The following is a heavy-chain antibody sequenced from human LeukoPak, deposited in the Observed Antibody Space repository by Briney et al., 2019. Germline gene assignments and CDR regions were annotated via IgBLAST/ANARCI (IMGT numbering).Heavy chain of an antibody. CDR2: INHSGSP. J-gene: IGHJ6*02. V-gene: IGHV4-34*01. CDR3: ARVPYCSGGSCNYYYYYGMDV. Sequence: PSETLSLTCAVYGGSFSGYYWSWIRQPPGKGLEWIGEINHSGSPKYNPSLKSRVTISVNTSKNQFSLKLSSVTAADTAVYYCARVPYCSGGSCNYYYYYGMDVWGQGTTVTVSS. D-gene: IGHD2-15*01. CDR1: GGSFSGYY.